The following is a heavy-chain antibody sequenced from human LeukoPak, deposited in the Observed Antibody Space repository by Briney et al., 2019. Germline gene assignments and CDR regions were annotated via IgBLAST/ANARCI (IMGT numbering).Heavy chain of an antibody. Sequence: SETLSLICNVSGGSISNSYWAWVRRPAGKGLEWIGRISTSRGTAYNPSLKSRVTISVDNSKNLLSLSLTSVTAADTAVYYCARSGGSYYYYYMDAWGNGVAVTVSS. D-gene: IGHD2-15*01. CDR1: GGSISNSY. J-gene: IGHJ6*03. V-gene: IGHV4-4*07. CDR3: ARSGGSYYYYYMDA. CDR2: ISTSRGT.